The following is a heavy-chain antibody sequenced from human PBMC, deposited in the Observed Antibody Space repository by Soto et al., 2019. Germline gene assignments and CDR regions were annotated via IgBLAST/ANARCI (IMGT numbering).Heavy chain of an antibody. V-gene: IGHV3-30-3*01. CDR2: QTYDGSNK. J-gene: IGHJ4*02. D-gene: IGHD1-26*01. CDR3: ARAGGLLVDY. Sequence: QVQLVESGGGVVQPGRSLRLSCAASGFMFSSYAMHWVRQAPGKGLEWVAVQTYDGSNKYYADSVKGRVTISRDNSKNAPYLQMNSLRAEATAVYYCARAGGLLVDYWGQGTLVTVSS. CDR1: GFMFSSYA.